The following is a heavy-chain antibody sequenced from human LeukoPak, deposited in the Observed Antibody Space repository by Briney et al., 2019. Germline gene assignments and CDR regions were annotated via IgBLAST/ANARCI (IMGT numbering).Heavy chain of an antibody. CDR2: INHSGST. Sequence: SETLSLTCAVYGGSFSGYYWSWIRQPPGKGLEWIGEINHSGSTNYNPSLKSRVTISVDTSKNQFSLKLSSVTAADTAVYYCARSATKTSCYTCSGFDYWGQGTLVTVSS. CDR1: GGSFSGYY. V-gene: IGHV4-34*01. J-gene: IGHJ4*02. CDR3: ARSATKTSCYTCSGFDY. D-gene: IGHD2-2*02.